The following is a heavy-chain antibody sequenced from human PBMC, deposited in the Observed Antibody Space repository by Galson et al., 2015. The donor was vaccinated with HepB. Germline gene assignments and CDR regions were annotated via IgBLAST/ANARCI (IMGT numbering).Heavy chain of an antibody. J-gene: IGHJ4*02. V-gene: IGHV3-30-3*01. CDR3: AVSSGSSTRTYDY. CDR1: GSTFSSYA. Sequence: SLRLSCAASGSTFSSYAMHWVRQAPGKGLEWVAVISYDGSNKYYADSVKGRFTISRDNSKNTLYLQMNSLRSDDTAVYYCAVSSGSSTRTYDYWGQGTLVTVSS. CDR2: ISYDGSNK. D-gene: IGHD1-26*01.